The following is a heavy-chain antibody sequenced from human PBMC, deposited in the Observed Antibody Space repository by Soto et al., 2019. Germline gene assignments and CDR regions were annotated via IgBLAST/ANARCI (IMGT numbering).Heavy chain of an antibody. J-gene: IGHJ2*01. V-gene: IGHV4-30-2*01. CDR2: IYHSGST. CDR3: ARGIAAAGPYWYFDL. CDR1: GGSISSGDYS. D-gene: IGHD6-13*01. Sequence: ASETLSLTCAVSGGSISSGDYSWSWIRQPPGRGLEWIGYIYHSGSTYYNPSLKSRVTISVDRSKNQFSLKLSSVSAADTAVYYCARGIAAAGPYWYFDLWGRGTLVTVSS.